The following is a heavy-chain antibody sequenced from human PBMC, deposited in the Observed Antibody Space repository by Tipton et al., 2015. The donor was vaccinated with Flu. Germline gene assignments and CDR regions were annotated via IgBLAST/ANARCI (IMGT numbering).Heavy chain of an antibody. CDR1: GGSFSGYY. D-gene: IGHD2/OR15-2a*01. Sequence: TLSLTCAVYGGSFSGYYWSWIRQPPGKGLEWIGEINHSGSTNYNPSLKSRVTISVDTSKNQFSLKLSSVTAADTAVYYCARARRHSKGGMDVWGQGTTVTVSS. CDR2: INHSGST. V-gene: IGHV4-34*01. CDR3: ARARRHSKGGMDV. J-gene: IGHJ6*02.